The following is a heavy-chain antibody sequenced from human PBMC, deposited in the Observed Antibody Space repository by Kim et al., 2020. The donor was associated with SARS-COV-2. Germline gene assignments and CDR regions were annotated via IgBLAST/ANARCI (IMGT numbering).Heavy chain of an antibody. CDR1: GGSFSGYY. Sequence: SETLSLTCAVYGGSFSGYYWSWIRQPPGKGLEWIGEINHSGSTNYNPSLKSRVTISVDTSKNQFSLKLSSVTAADTAVYYCARDRVAVARIYYYYYGMDVWGQGTTVTVSS. V-gene: IGHV4-34*01. CDR3: ARDRVAVARIYYYYYGMDV. J-gene: IGHJ6*02. CDR2: INHSGST. D-gene: IGHD6-19*01.